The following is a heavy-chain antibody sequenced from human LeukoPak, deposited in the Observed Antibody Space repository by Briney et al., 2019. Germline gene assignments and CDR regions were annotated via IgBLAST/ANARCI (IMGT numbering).Heavy chain of an antibody. CDR2: IIPIFGTA. CDR3: ARGNTQYYYYMDV. CDR1: GGTFSSYA. Sequence: ASVKVSCKASGGTFSSYAISWVRQAPGQGLGWMGGIIPIFGTANYAQKFQGRVTITTDESTSTAYMELSSLRSEDTAVYYCARGNTQYYYYMDVWGKGTTVTVSS. D-gene: IGHD2-15*01. V-gene: IGHV1-69*05. J-gene: IGHJ6*03.